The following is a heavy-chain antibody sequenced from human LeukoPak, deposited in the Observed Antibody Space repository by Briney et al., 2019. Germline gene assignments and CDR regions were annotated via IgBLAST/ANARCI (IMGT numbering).Heavy chain of an antibody. CDR1: GRSISSSSYY. CDR2: IYYSGST. CDR3: ARRRGSGCDY. D-gene: IGHD6-19*01. Sequence: SETLSLTCTVSGRSISSSSYYWGWIRQPPGKGLEWIGSIYYSGSTYYNPSLKSRVTISVDTSKNQFSLKLSSVTAADTAVYYCARRRGSGCDYWGQGTLVTVSS. J-gene: IGHJ4*02. V-gene: IGHV4-39*01.